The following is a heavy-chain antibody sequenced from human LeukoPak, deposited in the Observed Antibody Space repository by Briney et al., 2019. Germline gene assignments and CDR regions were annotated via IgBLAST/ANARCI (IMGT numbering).Heavy chain of an antibody. CDR3: ARSLSSGWLDY. V-gene: IGHV1-2*02. J-gene: IGHJ4*02. CDR2: INPNSGAT. CDR1: GYTFTGYY. D-gene: IGHD6-19*01. Sequence: GASVKVSCKASGYTFTGYYMHWVRQAPGQGLEWMGWINPNSGATNYAQKFQGRVTMTRDTSISTAYVELSGLRSDDTAVYYCARSLSSGWLDYWGQETLVTVSS.